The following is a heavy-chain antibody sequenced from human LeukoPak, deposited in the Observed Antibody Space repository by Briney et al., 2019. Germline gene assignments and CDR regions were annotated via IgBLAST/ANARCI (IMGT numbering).Heavy chain of an antibody. J-gene: IGHJ4*02. V-gene: IGHV3-9*01. D-gene: IGHD3-9*01. CDR1: GLTFDDYA. CDR2: ISWNGGSI. Sequence: GRSLRLSCAASGLTFDDYAMHWVRQAPGKGLEWDSGISWNGGSIVYADSVKGRFTISRDNAKNSLYLQMNSLRAEDTALYYCAKWGDYDVLTGYYVSDYWGQGTLVTVSS. CDR3: AKWGDYDVLTGYYVSDY.